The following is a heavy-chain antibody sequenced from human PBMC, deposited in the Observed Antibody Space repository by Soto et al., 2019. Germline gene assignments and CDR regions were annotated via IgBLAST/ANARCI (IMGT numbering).Heavy chain of an antibody. CDR3: ASAFYGSGSYWGFEY. J-gene: IGHJ4*02. CDR1: GFIFSSYA. V-gene: IGHV3-23*01. Sequence: EVQLLESGGGLVQPGGSLRLSCAASGFIFSSYALNWVRQAPGKGLEWVSSMSGGGGSANYADSVKGRFTISRDNAKNTLYLQLNSLRAEDTALYYCASAFYGSGSYWGFEYWGQGTLVTVSS. D-gene: IGHD3-10*01. CDR2: MSGGGGSA.